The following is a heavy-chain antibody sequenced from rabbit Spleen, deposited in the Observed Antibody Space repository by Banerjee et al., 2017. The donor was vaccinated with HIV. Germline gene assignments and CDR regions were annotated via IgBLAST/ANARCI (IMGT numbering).Heavy chain of an antibody. J-gene: IGHJ4*01. CDR3: VRDQAGDAGYGPYYFNL. Sequence: QEQLEESGGDLVKPGASLTLTCTASGFSFNSVHWIYWVRQAPGKGLEWIGTIYAGSTGTTDYASWAKGRFTISKTSSTTVTLQMSSLTAADTAAYFCVRDQAGDAGYGPYYFNLWGQGTLVTVS. V-gene: IGHV1S45*01. D-gene: IGHD4-2*01. CDR1: GFSFNSVHW. CDR2: IYAGSTGTT.